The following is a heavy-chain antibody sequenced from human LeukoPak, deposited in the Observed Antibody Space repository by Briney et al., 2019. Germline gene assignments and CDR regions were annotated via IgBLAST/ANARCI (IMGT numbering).Heavy chain of an antibody. CDR3: ARDREGEGYDILTGSGQFDY. CDR1: GYTFTSYY. V-gene: IGHV1-46*01. J-gene: IGHJ4*02. Sequence: GASVKVSCKASGYTFTSYYMHWVRQAPGQGLEWMGIINPSGGSTSYAQKFQGRVTITTDESTSTAYMELRSLRSDDTAVYYCARDREGEGYDILTGSGQFDYWGQGTLVTVSS. D-gene: IGHD3-9*01. CDR2: INPSGGST.